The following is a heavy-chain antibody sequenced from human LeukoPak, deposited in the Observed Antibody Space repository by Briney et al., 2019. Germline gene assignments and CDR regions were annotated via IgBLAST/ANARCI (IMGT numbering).Heavy chain of an antibody. CDR1: GFTFDDYA. Sequence: GGSLRLSCAASGFTFDDYAMHWVRQAPGKGREWVSGISWNRGIIGYADSVKGRVTISRDNAKNSLYLQKNSLRAEDMALYYCAKGTTVSLYYYFDYWGQGTLVTVSS. CDR2: ISWNRGII. CDR3: AKGTTVSLYYYFDY. V-gene: IGHV3-9*03. J-gene: IGHJ4*02. D-gene: IGHD4-17*01.